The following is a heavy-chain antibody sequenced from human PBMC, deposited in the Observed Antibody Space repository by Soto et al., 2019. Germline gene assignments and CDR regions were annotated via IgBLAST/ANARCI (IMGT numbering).Heavy chain of an antibody. CDR1: GGTFSSYA. Sequence: VAAVKVSCKASGGTFSSYAISWVRQAPGQGXEWMGGIIPIFGTANYAQKFQGRVTITADKSTSTAYMELSSLRSEDTAVYYCARDSGYYYDSSGYYYFDYWGQGPLVTVSS. D-gene: IGHD3-22*01. V-gene: IGHV1-69*06. CDR3: ARDSGYYYDSSGYYYFDY. J-gene: IGHJ4*02. CDR2: IIPIFGTA.